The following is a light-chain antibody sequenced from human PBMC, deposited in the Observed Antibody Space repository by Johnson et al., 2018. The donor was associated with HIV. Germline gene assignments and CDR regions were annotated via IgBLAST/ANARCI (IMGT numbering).Light chain of an antibody. CDR1: SSKIGNKY. CDR3: ATWDSSLSAYV. CDR2: DNS. Sequence: QSVLTQPPSVSAAPGQKVTISCSGSSSKIGNKYVSWYQQLPGTAPKVLIYDNSKRHSGIPDRFSGSKSGTSATLVITGLQTGDEADYHCATWDSSLSAYVFGTGTKVTVL. J-gene: IGLJ1*01. V-gene: IGLV1-51*01.